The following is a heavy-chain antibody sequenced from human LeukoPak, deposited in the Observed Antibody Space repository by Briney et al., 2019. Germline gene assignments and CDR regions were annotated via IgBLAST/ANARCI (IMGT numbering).Heavy chain of an antibody. CDR3: ARGVTMVRGNYYYYYMDV. CDR1: GYTFTSYG. V-gene: IGHV1-18*01. Sequence: ASVKVSCTASGYTFTSYGISWVRQAPGQGLEWMGWISAYNGNTNYAQKLQGRVTMTTDTSTSTAYMELRSLRSDDTAVYYCARGVTMVRGNYYYYYMDVWGKGTTVTISS. CDR2: ISAYNGNT. J-gene: IGHJ6*03. D-gene: IGHD3-10*01.